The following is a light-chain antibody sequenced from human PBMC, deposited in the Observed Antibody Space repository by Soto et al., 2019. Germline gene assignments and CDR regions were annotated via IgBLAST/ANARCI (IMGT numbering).Light chain of an antibody. CDR1: GSDIGGYNY. CDR2: DVW. CDR3: RSYTADMTYV. Sequence: QSVLTQPASVSGSPGQSITIYCIGTGSDIGGYNYVSWYQQHPGKAPTLMIYDVWARPLGVSHRFSGSKSGNTASLTISGHQGDDEADYYCRSYTADMTYVFGTGTKVTVL. V-gene: IGLV2-14*03. J-gene: IGLJ1*01.